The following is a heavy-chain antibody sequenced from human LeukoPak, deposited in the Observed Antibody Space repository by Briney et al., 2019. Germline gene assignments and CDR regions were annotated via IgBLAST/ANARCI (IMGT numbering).Heavy chain of an antibody. CDR2: ISWNSGSI. CDR1: GFTFDDYA. Sequence: QTGGSLRLSCAASGFTFDDYAMHWVRQAPGKGLEWVSGISWNSGSIGYADSVKGRFTISRDNAKNSLYLQMNSLRVEDTALYYCAKGREDAFDIWGQGTMVTVSS. J-gene: IGHJ3*02. V-gene: IGHV3-9*01. CDR3: AKGREDAFDI.